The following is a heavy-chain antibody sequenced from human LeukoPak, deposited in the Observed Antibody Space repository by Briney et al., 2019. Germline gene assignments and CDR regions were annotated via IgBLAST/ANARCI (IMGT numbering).Heavy chain of an antibody. D-gene: IGHD6-25*01. CDR1: GFTFTGYN. V-gene: IGHV3-21*01. CDR2: ISSSSTYI. CDR3: ASYTSGWFDP. Sequence: GGSLRLSCAASGFTFTGYNINWVRQAPGKGLEWVSSISSSSTYIYYADSVKGRFTISRDNAKNSLYLQMNSLRAEDTAVYYCASYTSGWFDPWGQGTLVTVSS. J-gene: IGHJ5*02.